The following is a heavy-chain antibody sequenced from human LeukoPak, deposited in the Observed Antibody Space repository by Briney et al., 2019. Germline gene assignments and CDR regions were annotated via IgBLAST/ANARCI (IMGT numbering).Heavy chain of an antibody. CDR2: IYTSGST. J-gene: IGHJ3*02. CDR3: ARGARSYGGNSGYAFDI. Sequence: SQTLSLTCTVSGGSISSGSYHWSWIRQPAGKGLEWIGRIYTSGSTNYNPSLKSRVTISVDTSKNQFSLKLSSVTAADTAVYYCARGARSYGGNSGYAFDIWGQGTMVTVSS. D-gene: IGHD4-23*01. CDR1: GGSISSGSYH. V-gene: IGHV4-61*02.